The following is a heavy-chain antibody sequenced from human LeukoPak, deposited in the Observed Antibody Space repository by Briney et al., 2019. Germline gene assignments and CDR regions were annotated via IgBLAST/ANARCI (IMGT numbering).Heavy chain of an antibody. V-gene: IGHV3-21*01. CDR2: ISSSSSYI. CDR1: GFTFSGYS. D-gene: IGHD6-13*01. J-gene: IGHJ4*02. CDR3: ARDSTYSSSWYEHY. Sequence: GGSLRLSCAASGFTFSGYSMNWVRQAPGKGLEWVSSISSSSSYIYYADSVKGRFTISRDNAKNSLYLQMNSLRAEETAVYYCARDSTYSSSWYEHYWGQGTLVTVSS.